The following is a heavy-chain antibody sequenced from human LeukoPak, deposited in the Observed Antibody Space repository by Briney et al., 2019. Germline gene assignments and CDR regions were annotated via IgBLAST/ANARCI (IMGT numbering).Heavy chain of an antibody. Sequence: ASVKVSCKASGYTFTSYAMNWVRQAPGQGLEWMGWINTNTGNPTYAQGFTGRFVFSLDTPVSTAYLQISSLKAEDTAVYYCAKAANSGNWFDPWGQGTLVTVSS. J-gene: IGHJ5*02. V-gene: IGHV7-4-1*02. CDR2: INTNTGNP. D-gene: IGHD3-10*01. CDR3: AKAANSGNWFDP. CDR1: GYTFTSYA.